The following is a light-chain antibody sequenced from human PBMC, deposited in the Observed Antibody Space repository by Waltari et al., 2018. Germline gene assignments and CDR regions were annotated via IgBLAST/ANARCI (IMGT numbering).Light chain of an antibody. Sequence: QSALTQPRSVSGSPGQSVTISCTGTSSAVGAYNYVSWYQQQPGKVPKLMIYDVSKRPSGVPDRFSGSKSGNTASLTISGLQTEDEADYYCCSHAGSYAHWVFGGGTRLTVL. CDR3: CSHAGSYAHWV. J-gene: IGLJ3*02. CDR1: SSAVGAYNY. CDR2: DVS. V-gene: IGLV2-11*01.